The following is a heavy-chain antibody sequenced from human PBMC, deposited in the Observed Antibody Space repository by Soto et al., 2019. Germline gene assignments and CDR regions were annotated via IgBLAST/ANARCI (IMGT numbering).Heavy chain of an antibody. CDR3: ASNLAMATIRPSKTFDY. D-gene: IGHD5-12*01. CDR1: GGTFSSYA. V-gene: IGHV1-69*12. CDR2: IIPIFGTA. Sequence: QVQLVQSGAEVKKPGSSVKVSCKASGGTFSSYAISWVRQAPGQGLEWMGGIIPIFGTANYAQKFQGRVTITADEATSTAYRELSSLRSEDTAVYYCASNLAMATIRPSKTFDYWGQGTLVTVSS. J-gene: IGHJ4*02.